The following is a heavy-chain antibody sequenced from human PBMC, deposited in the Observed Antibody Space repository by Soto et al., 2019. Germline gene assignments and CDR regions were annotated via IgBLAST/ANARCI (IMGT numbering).Heavy chain of an antibody. D-gene: IGHD2-15*01. CDR3: AKGGWLEY. V-gene: IGHV3-23*01. CDR2: IVDNGGST. J-gene: IGHJ4*02. Sequence: EVHLLESGGALVQPGGSLRLSCASSGFTFNTYGMSWVRQAPGKGLEWVSAIVDNGGSTYYADSVKGRFTISRDNSKNTLYLQITGLRAEDTAVYYGAKGGWLEYWGQGTLVTVSS. CDR1: GFTFNTYG.